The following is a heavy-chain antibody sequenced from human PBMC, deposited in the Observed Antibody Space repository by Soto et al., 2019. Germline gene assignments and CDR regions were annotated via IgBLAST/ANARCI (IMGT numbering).Heavy chain of an antibody. D-gene: IGHD6-19*01. CDR1: GFTFDDYA. J-gene: IGHJ3*02. Sequence: EVQLVESGGGLVKPGGSLRLSCAASGFTFDDYAMHWVRQAPGKGLEWVSGISWNSGSIGYADSVKGRFTISRDNAKNSLYLQMNSLRAEDTALYYCAAAAGTRINDAFDIWGQGTMVTVSS. CDR2: ISWNSGSI. V-gene: IGHV3-9*01. CDR3: AAAAGTRINDAFDI.